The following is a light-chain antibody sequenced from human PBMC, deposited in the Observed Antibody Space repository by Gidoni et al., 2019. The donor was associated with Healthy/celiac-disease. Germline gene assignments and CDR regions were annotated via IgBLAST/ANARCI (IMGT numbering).Light chain of an antibody. Sequence: DIVMSQFPDSLSLSLVERATITCKSSQSVLYSSNNKNYLAWYQQKPGQPPKLLIYWASTRESGVPDRFSGSGSGTDFTLTISSLQAEDVAVYYCQQYYSTLWTFGQGTKVEIK. CDR3: QQYYSTLWT. V-gene: IGKV4-1*01. J-gene: IGKJ1*01. CDR2: WAS. CDR1: QSVLYSSNNKNY.